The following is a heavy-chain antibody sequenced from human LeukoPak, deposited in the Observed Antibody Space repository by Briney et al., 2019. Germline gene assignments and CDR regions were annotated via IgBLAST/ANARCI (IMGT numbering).Heavy chain of an antibody. CDR2: IYYSGST. V-gene: IGHV4-59*01. CDR1: GGSISSYY. D-gene: IGHD3-3*01. Sequence: SETLSLTCTVSGGSISSYYWNWIRQPPGKGLEWIGYIYYSGSTNYSPSLKSRVTISVDRSKNQFSLKLSSVTAADTAVYYCARSRGVLDYFHHWGQGTLVTVSS. J-gene: IGHJ1*01. CDR3: ARSRGVLDYFHH.